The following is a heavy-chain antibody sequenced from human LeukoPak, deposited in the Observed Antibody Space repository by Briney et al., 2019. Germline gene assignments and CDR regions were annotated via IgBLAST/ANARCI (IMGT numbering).Heavy chain of an antibody. J-gene: IGHJ6*03. V-gene: IGHV4-4*07. CDR2: IYTSGST. D-gene: IGHD2-2*01. CDR3: ARESADCSSTSCQPTYYYYYMDV. Sequence: SETLSLTCTVSGGSISSYYWSWIRQPAGKGLEWIGRIYTSGSTNYNPSLKSRVTMSVDTSKNQFSLKLSSVTAADTAVYYCARESADCSSTSCQPTYYYYYMDVWGKGTTVTVSS. CDR1: GGSISSYY.